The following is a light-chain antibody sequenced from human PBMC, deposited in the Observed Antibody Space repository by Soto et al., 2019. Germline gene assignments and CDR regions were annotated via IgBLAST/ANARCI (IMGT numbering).Light chain of an antibody. CDR3: QHRSNWPPWMYT. CDR1: QSVSSY. CDR2: DAS. J-gene: IGKJ2*01. Sequence: EIVLTQSPATLSLSPGERATLSCRASQSVSSYLAWYQQKPGQAPRLLIYDASNRATGIPARFSGSGSGTDFTLTISSLEPEDFAFYYCQHRSNWPPWMYTFGQGTKLEIK. V-gene: IGKV3-11*01.